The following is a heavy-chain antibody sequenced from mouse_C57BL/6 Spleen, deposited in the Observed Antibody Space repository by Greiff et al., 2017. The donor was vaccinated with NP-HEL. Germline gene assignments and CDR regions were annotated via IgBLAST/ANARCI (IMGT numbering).Heavy chain of an antibody. CDR2: IYPSDSET. CDR1: GYTFTSYW. D-gene: IGHD2-5*01. CDR3: ARRGVYSNLYYFDY. J-gene: IGHJ2*01. V-gene: IGHV1-61*01. Sequence: QVQLQQPGAELVRPGSSVKLSCKASGYTFTSYWMDWVKQRPGQGLEWIGNIYPSDSETHYNQKFKDKATLTVDKSSSTAYMQLSSLTSEDSAVYYCARRGVYSNLYYFDYWGKGTTLTVSS.